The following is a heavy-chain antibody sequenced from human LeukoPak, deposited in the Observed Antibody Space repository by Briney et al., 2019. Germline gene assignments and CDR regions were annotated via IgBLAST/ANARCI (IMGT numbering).Heavy chain of an antibody. CDR2: TNYRSKWYN. CDR3: ARGSNGSFDY. V-gene: IGHV6-1*01. D-gene: IGHD6-19*01. J-gene: IGHJ4*02. Sequence: SQTLSLTCDISGDSVSGNIVAWNWIRQSPSRGLEWLGRTNYRSKWYNDYAVSVRGRITINPDTSKNRFSLQLDSVTPEDTAVYYCARGSNGSFDYWGQGTLVTVSS. CDR1: GDSVSGNIVA.